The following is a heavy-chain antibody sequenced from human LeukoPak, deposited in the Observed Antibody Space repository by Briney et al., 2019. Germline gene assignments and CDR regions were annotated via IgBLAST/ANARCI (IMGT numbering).Heavy chain of an antibody. D-gene: IGHD5-18*01. V-gene: IGHV4-30-4*08. CDR3: ARGYSYGTNWFDP. CDR1: GGSISSGDYY. Sequence: SETLSLTCTVSGGSISSGDYYWSWIRQPPGKGLEWIGYIYYSGSTYYNPSLKSRVTISVDTSKNQFSLKLSSVTAADTAVYFCARGYSYGTNWFDPWGQGTLVTVSS. CDR2: IYYSGST. J-gene: IGHJ5*02.